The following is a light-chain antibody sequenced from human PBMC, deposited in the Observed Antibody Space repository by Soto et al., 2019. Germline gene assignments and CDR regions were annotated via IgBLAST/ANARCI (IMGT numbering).Light chain of an antibody. Sequence: QSVLTQPASVSGSPGQSITISCTGTSSDVGGFNYVSWYQQHPGKAPKLIIYEGTKRPSGVSNRFSGSKSANTASLTISGLQAEDEADYYCCSYAGSSTYVFGTGTKGTVL. J-gene: IGLJ1*01. V-gene: IGLV2-23*01. CDR1: SSDVGGFNY. CDR2: EGT. CDR3: CSYAGSSTYV.